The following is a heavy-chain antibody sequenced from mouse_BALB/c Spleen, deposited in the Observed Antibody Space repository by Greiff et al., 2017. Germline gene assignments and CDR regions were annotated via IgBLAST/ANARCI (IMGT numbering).Heavy chain of an antibody. CDR3: ARGDYYGSFYAMDY. Sequence: VQLQQSGAELVRPGTSVKVSCKASGYAFTNYLIEWVKQRPGQGLEWIGVINPGSGGTNYNEKFKGKATLTADKSSSTAYMQLSSLTSDDSAVYFCARGDYYGSFYAMDYWGQGTSVTVSS. CDR2: INPGSGGT. D-gene: IGHD2-2*01. CDR1: GYAFTNYL. V-gene: IGHV1-54*03. J-gene: IGHJ4*01.